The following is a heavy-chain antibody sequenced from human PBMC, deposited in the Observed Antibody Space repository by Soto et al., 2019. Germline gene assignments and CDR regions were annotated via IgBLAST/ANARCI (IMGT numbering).Heavy chain of an antibody. CDR2: ISAYNGNT. D-gene: IGHD1-7*01. CDR3: ARAGWNSPDQTPNNWFDP. Sequence: QVQLVQSGAEVKKPGASVKVSCKASGYTFTSYGISWVRQAPGQGLEWMGWISAYNGNTNYAHKRQGRGTRTTDTSTSTAYMELRSLRSEDTAVYYGARAGWNSPDQTPNNWFDPWGQGTLVTVSS. J-gene: IGHJ5*02. CDR1: GYTFTSYG. V-gene: IGHV1-18*01.